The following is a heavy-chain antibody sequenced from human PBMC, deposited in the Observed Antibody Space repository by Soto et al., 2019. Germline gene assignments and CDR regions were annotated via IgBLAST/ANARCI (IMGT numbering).Heavy chain of an antibody. Sequence: GGSLRLSCAASGFTFSNYVMSWVRQAPGKGLEWVATISGSGHRIDYADSVKGRFAVSRDNFKNILYLQLNSLRAEDTALYYCAQDYDSSGYEGPYWGQGTLVTASS. CDR2: ISGSGHRI. D-gene: IGHD3-22*01. J-gene: IGHJ1*01. CDR3: AQDYDSSGYEGPY. V-gene: IGHV3-23*01. CDR1: GFTFSNYV.